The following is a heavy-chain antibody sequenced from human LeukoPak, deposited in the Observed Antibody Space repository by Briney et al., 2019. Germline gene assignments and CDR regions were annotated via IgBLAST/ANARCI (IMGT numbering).Heavy chain of an antibody. V-gene: IGHV3-7*03. CDR2: IKQDGSEK. Sequence: GGSLRLSCAASGFTFSSYWMSWVRQAPGKGLEWVANIKQDGSEKYYVDPVKGRFTISRDNAKNSLYLQMNSLRAEDTAVYYCARAQHIVVVTAMFDIWGQGTMVTVSS. CDR3: ARAQHIVVVTAMFDI. CDR1: GFTFSSYW. D-gene: IGHD2-21*02. J-gene: IGHJ3*02.